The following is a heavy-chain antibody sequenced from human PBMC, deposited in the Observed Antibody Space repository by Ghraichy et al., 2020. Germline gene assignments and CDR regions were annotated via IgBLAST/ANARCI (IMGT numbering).Heavy chain of an antibody. J-gene: IGHJ6*02. D-gene: IGHD5-18*01. CDR1: GGSFSSYY. CDR2: INHSGST. V-gene: IGHV4-34*01. Sequence: SETLSLTCAVYGGSFSSYYWCWIRQRPGKGLEWIGEINHSGSTNYNPSLKSRVTISVYTSKNQFSLKLSSVTAADTAVYYCARGPRNGYSYGPRYDGMDVWGQGTTVTVSS. CDR3: ARGPRNGYSYGPRYDGMDV.